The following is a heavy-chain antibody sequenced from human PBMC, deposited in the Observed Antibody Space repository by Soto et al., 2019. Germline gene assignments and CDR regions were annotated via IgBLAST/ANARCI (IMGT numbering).Heavy chain of an antibody. CDR1: GYTFTSYD. J-gene: IGHJ6*03. V-gene: IGHV1-8*01. D-gene: IGHD3-3*01. CDR3: ARALSIFGVVISRYYYYMDV. Sequence: ASVKVSCKASGYTFTSYDINWVRQATGQGLEWMGWMNPNSGNTGYAQKFQGRVTMTRNTSISTAYMELSSLRSEDTAVYYCARALSIFGVVISRYYYYMDVWGKGTTVTVSS. CDR2: MNPNSGNT.